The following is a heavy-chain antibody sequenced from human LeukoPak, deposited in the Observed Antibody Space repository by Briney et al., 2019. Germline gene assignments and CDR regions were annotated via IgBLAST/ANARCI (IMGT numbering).Heavy chain of an antibody. CDR1: GGSISSSSYY. Sequence: SETLSLTCTVSGGSISSSSYYWGWIRQPPGKGLEWIGSIYYSGSTYYNPSLKSRVTISVDTSKNQFSLKLSSATAADTAVYYCARGRGQFYGMDVWGQGTTVTVSS. CDR2: IYYSGST. D-gene: IGHD5-12*01. J-gene: IGHJ6*02. CDR3: ARGRGQFYGMDV. V-gene: IGHV4-39*07.